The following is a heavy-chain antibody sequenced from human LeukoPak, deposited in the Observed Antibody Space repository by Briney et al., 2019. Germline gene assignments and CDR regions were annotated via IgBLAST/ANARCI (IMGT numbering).Heavy chain of an antibody. D-gene: IGHD3-3*01. Sequence: GGSLRLSCAASGFTFSNAWMSWVRQAPGKGLEWVGRIKSKTDGGTTDYAAPVKGRFTISRDDSKNTLYLQMNSLKTEDTAVYYCTRDTYDFWSGYLFCWGQGTLVTVSS. J-gene: IGHJ4*02. CDR1: GFTFSNAW. CDR2: IKSKTDGGTT. CDR3: TRDTYDFWSGYLFC. V-gene: IGHV3-15*01.